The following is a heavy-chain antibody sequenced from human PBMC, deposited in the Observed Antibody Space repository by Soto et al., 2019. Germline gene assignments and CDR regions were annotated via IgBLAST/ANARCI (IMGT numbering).Heavy chain of an antibody. J-gene: IGHJ5*02. CDR2: INHSGST. CDR1: GGSFSRYY. CDR3: ARGEGRLVGTWFDP. Sequence: SETLSLTCDVYGGSFSRYYWNWIRQPPGKGLEWLGEINHSGSTNYNPSFESRVTISLDTSKTQFSLKLTSVTAADTAVYYCARGEGRLVGTWFDPWGQGTLVTVSS. V-gene: IGHV4-34*01. D-gene: IGHD5-12*01.